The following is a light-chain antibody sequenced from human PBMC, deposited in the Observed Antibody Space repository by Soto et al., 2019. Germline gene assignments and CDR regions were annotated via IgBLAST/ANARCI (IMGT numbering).Light chain of an antibody. CDR3: AAWDDSLRGLE. CDR1: SSNIGSNT. V-gene: IGLV1-44*01. J-gene: IGLJ2*01. Sequence: QSVLTQPPSASGTPGQMVTISCSGSSSNIGSNTVNWYQQLPGMAPKLLIYNNSQRPSGVPGRFSGSKSGTSASLAISGLQSEDEADYYCAAWDDSLRGLEFGGGTKVTVL. CDR2: NNS.